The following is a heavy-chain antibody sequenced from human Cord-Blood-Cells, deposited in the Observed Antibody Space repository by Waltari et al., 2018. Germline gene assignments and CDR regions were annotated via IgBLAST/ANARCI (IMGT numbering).Heavy chain of an antibody. D-gene: IGHD4-17*01. V-gene: IGHV3-74*01. CDR3: ARGSRPFNYGGNSYFDY. CDR2: INSDGSST. CDR1: GFTFSSYW. J-gene: IGHJ4*02. Sequence: EVQLVESGGGLVQPGGSLRLSCAASGFTFSSYWMHWVRQAPGKGLVWVSRINSDGSSTSYADAVKGRFTISRDNAKNTLYLQMNSLRAEDTAVYYCARGSRPFNYGGNSYFDYWGQGTLVTVSS.